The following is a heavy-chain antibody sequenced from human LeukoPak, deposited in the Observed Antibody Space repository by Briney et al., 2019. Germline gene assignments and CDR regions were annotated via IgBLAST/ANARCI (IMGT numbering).Heavy chain of an antibody. J-gene: IGHJ4*02. D-gene: IGHD3-10*01. CDR1: GFTFSSYW. CDR3: ARDSYGSGRYYGY. CDR2: ITQDACQT. V-gene: IGHV3-7*01. Sequence: GGSLRLSCAPSGFTFSSYWMSWVRQAPGKGLEWVANITQDACQTTYVLSVNPPFSISRHNAKHSLYLQINTLRGDATAVSSCARDSYGSGRYYGYSGQGTLVPVSS.